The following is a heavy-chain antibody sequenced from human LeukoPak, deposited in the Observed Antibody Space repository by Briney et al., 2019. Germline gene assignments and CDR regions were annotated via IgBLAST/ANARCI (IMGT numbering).Heavy chain of an antibody. CDR1: GFTFNTYW. CDR3: AELGITMIGGV. V-gene: IGHV3-7*01. D-gene: IGHD3-10*02. J-gene: IGHJ6*04. Sequence: QPGGSLRLSCAASGFTFNTYWMSWVRQAPGKGLEWVANIRFDGGTTYYVDSVKGRFTISRDNAKNSLYLQMNSLRAEDTAVYYCAELGITMIGGVWGKGTTVTISS. CDR2: IRFDGGTT.